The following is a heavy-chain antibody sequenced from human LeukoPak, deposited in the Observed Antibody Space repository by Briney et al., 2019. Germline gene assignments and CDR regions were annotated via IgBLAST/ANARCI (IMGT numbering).Heavy chain of an antibody. CDR1: GGTFSSYA. J-gene: IGHJ4*02. CDR3: ARDRDGSGSYYHPFGY. Sequence: ASVKVSFKASGGTFSSYAISWVRQAPGQGLEWMGGIIPIFGTANYAQKFQGRVTIPADESTSTAYMELSSLRSEETAVYYCARDRDGSGSYYHPFGYWGQGTLVTVSS. D-gene: IGHD3-10*01. CDR2: IIPIFGTA. V-gene: IGHV1-69*13.